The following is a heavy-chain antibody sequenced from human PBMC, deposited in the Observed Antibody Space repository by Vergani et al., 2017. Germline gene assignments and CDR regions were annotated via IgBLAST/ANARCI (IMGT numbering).Heavy chain of an antibody. CDR2: ISSSGSTI. CDR1: GFTFSDYY. J-gene: IGHJ3*02. Sequence: VQLVESGGGLVKPGGSLRLSCAASGFTFSDYYMSWIRQAPGKGLEWVSYISSSGSTIYYADSVKGRFTISRNNAKNSLYLQMNSLRAEDTAVYYCASSSYYYDSSGRDAFYIWGQGTMVTVSS. CDR3: ASSSYYYDSSGRDAFYI. D-gene: IGHD3-22*01. V-gene: IGHV3-11*01.